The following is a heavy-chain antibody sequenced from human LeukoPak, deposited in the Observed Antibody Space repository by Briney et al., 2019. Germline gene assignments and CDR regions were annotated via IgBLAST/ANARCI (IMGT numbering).Heavy chain of an antibody. V-gene: IGHV3-48*02. J-gene: IGHJ3*02. CDR1: GFMFSSNW. Sequence: GGSLRLSCAASGFMFSSNWMSWVRLAPGKGLEWVSYISSSSSTIYYADSVKGRFTISRDNAKNSLYLQMNSLRDEDTAVYYCARDPGGSDAFDIWGQGTMVTVSS. D-gene: IGHD3-16*01. CDR2: ISSSSSTI. CDR3: ARDPGGSDAFDI.